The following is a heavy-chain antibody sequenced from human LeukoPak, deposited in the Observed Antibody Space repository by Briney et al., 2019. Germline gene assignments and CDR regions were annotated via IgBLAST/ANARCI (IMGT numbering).Heavy chain of an antibody. D-gene: IGHD3-3*01. CDR3: ARGYDQRGYYYYAMDV. J-gene: IGHJ6*02. CDR2: ISGSGGST. V-gene: IGHV3-23*01. Sequence: GGSLRLSCAASGFTFSSYAMSWVRQAPGKGLEWVSAISGSGGSTYYADSVKGRFTISRDNAKNSLNLQMNSLRAEDTAVYYCARGYDQRGYYYYAMDVWGQGTTVTVSS. CDR1: GFTFSSYA.